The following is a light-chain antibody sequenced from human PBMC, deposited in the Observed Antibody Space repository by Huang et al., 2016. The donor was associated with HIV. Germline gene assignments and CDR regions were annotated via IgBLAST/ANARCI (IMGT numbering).Light chain of an antibody. J-gene: IGKJ1*01. CDR3: RQRDIWPT. Sequence: EIVLTQSPATLSLSPGERATLSCRASKSVNTYLAWYQHKPGQAPRLLIYDASKRAPCIPARFSGSGSGTDFTLTISSLEPEDFAVYYCRQRDIWPTFGQGTKVEIK. CDR2: DAS. CDR1: KSVNTY. V-gene: IGKV3-11*01.